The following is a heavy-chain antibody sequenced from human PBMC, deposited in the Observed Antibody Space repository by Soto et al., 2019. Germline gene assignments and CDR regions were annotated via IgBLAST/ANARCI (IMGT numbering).Heavy chain of an antibody. CDR2: VYSSGGT. V-gene: IGHV4-4*07. D-gene: IGHD3-3*01. Sequence: SETLSLTCTVSGGSMSSYYWTWIRQPAGKGLEWIGRVYSSGGTHYNPSLKSRVTISLDTSKNQFSLRLLSVTDADTAVYYCARGQRFSDWFDPWGQANLVNVSS. CDR1: GGSMSSYY. CDR3: ARGQRFSDWFDP. J-gene: IGHJ5*02.